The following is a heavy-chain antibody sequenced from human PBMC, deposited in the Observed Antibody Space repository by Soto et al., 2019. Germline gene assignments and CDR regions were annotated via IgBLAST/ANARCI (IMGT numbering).Heavy chain of an antibody. CDR3: ARCRLTMVRGVIITHYYYGMDV. CDR2: IIPIFGTA. V-gene: IGHV1-69*06. J-gene: IGHJ6*02. CDR1: GGTFSSYA. Sequence: SVKVSCKASGGTFSSYAISWVRQAPGQGLEWMGGIIPIFGTANYAQKFQGRVTITADKSTSTAYMELSSVTAADTAVYYCARCRLTMVRGVIITHYYYGMDVWGQGTTVTVSS. D-gene: IGHD3-10*01.